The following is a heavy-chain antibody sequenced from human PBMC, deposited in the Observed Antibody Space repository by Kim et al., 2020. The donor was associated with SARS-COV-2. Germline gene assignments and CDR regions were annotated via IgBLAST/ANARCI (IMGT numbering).Heavy chain of an antibody. CDR3: ARGITLGGVIVIRRAWFDP. V-gene: IGHV4-61*01. J-gene: IGHJ5*02. Sequence: SETLSLTCTVSGGSVSSGSYYWSWIRQPPGKGLEWIGYIYYSGSTNYNLSLKSRVTISVDTSKNPFSLKLSAVTAADTAVYHCARGITLGGVIVIRRAWFDPWGQGTLVPIAS. CDR1: GGSVSSGSYY. CDR2: IYYSGST. D-gene: IGHD3-16*02.